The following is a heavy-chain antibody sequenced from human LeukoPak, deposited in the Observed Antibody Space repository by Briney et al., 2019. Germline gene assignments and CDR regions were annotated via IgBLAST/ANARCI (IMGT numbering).Heavy chain of an antibody. V-gene: IGHV3-30*03. Sequence: PGGSLRLSCAASGFTFSSYSMNWVRQAPGKGLEWVAMISFDGNDENYADAAEGRFSISRDNGKNTLYLQMNSLRSEDTAVYYCARDWDGDTGLFDYWGQGTRVTVSS. CDR2: ISFDGNDE. CDR3: ARDWDGDTGLFDY. D-gene: IGHD5-18*01. CDR1: GFTFSSYS. J-gene: IGHJ4*02.